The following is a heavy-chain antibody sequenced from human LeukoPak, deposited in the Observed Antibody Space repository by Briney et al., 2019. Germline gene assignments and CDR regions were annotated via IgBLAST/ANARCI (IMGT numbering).Heavy chain of an antibody. Sequence: ASVKVSCKASGYTFISYAISWVRQAPGQGLEWMGWIGAYNGNTNYAQKLQGRVTMTTDTSTSTAYMELRSLRSDDTAVYYCARERVSYYDFWSGYYTRDQGRGYYFDYWGQGTLVTVSS. D-gene: IGHD3-3*01. CDR2: IGAYNGNT. J-gene: IGHJ4*02. CDR3: ARERVSYYDFWSGYYTRDQGRGYYFDY. CDR1: GYTFISYA. V-gene: IGHV1-18*01.